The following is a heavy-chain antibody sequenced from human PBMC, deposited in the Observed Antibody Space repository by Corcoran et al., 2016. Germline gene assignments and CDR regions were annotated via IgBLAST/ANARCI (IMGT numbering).Heavy chain of an antibody. J-gene: IGHJ6*02. CDR3: ARDTAGGGYYDSSGYWVRYYYYYYGMDV. Sequence: EVQLVESGGGLVQPGGSLRLSCAASGFTFSSYSMNWVRQAPGKGLEWVSYISSSSSTIYYADSVKGRFTISRDNAKNSLYLQMNSLGDEDTAVYYCARDTAGGGYYDSSGYWVRYYYYYYGMDVWGQGTTVTVSS. D-gene: IGHD3-22*01. CDR1: GFTFSSYS. CDR2: ISSSSSTI. V-gene: IGHV3-48*02.